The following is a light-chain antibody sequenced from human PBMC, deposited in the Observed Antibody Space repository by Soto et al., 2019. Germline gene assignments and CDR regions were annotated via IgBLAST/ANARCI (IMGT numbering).Light chain of an antibody. CDR1: QSVSSY. V-gene: IGKV3-11*01. J-gene: IGKJ2*01. CDR3: QQRRNWPRT. CDR2: DAS. Sequence: EIVLTQSPATLSLSPGERATLSCRASQSVSSYLAWYQQKLGQAPRLLIYDASNRATGIPARFSGSGSGTDFTLPISSLEPEDFAVYYCQQRRNWPRTFGQGTKLEIK.